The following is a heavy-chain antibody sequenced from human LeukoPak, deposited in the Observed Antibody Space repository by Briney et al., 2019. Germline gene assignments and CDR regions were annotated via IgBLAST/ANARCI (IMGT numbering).Heavy chain of an antibody. CDR2: ISAYNGNT. CDR3: ARAYCGGDCYTWWFDP. D-gene: IGHD2-21*02. J-gene: IGHJ5*02. CDR1: GYTFTSYG. V-gene: IGHV1-18*01. Sequence: GASVKVSFTASGYTFTSYGISWVRQAPGQGLEWMGWISAYNGNTNCAQKLQGRVTMTTDTSTSTAYMELRSLRSDDTAVYYCARAYCGGDCYTWWFDPWGQGTLVTVSS.